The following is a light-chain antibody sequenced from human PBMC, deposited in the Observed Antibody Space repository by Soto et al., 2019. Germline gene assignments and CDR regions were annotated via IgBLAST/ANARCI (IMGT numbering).Light chain of an antibody. CDR2: AAS. V-gene: IGKV1-39*01. CDR1: QSISSY. Sequence: DIQMTQSPSSLSASVGDRSTITCRASQSISSYLNWYQQKPGNAPKLLIYAASSLQSGVPSRFSGSGSGTDFTLTISSLQPEDFATYYCQQSYSTPPTFGQGTKV. J-gene: IGKJ1*01. CDR3: QQSYSTPPT.